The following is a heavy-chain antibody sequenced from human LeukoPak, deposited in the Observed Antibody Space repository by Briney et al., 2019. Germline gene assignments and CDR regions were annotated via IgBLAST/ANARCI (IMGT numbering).Heavy chain of an antibody. CDR1: GFTFSSYG. V-gene: IGHV3-33*01. D-gene: IGHD2-15*01. J-gene: IGHJ4*02. Sequence: GSLRLSCAASGFTFSSYGMHWVRQAPGKGLEWVAVIWYDGSNKYYADSVKGRFTISRDNSKNTLYLQMNSLRAEDTAVYYCAREDGYCSGGNCYSYFDSWGQGTLVTVSS. CDR2: IWYDGSNK. CDR3: AREDGYCSGGNCYSYFDS.